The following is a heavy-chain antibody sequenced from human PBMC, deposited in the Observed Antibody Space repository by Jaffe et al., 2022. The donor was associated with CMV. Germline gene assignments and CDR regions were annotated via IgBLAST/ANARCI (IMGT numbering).Heavy chain of an antibody. V-gene: IGHV3-33*01. CDR3: ARDFRDGGERDSSGYSYDAFDI. CDR2: IWYDGSNK. D-gene: IGHD3-22*01. CDR1: GFTFSSYG. J-gene: IGHJ3*02. Sequence: QVQLVESGGGVVQPGRSLRLSCAASGFTFSSYGMHWVRQAPGKGLEWVAVIWYDGSNKYYADSVKGRFTISRDNSKNTLYLQMNSLRAEDTAVYYCARDFRDGGERDSSGYSYDAFDIWGQGTMVTVSS.